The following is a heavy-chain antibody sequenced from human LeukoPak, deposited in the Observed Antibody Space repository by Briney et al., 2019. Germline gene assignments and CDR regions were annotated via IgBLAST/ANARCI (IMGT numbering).Heavy chain of an antibody. CDR1: GGSISSDGYY. V-gene: IGHV4-31*03. D-gene: IGHD5-24*01. J-gene: IGHJ4*02. CDR3: ARDKRDGYDF. CDR2: IYYTGSA. Sequence: SQTLSLTCTVSGGSISSDGYYWTWIRHHPGKGLEWIGYIYYTGSAHYNPSLKSRVAISVDTSTNQFSLKLSSVTAADTAVYYCARDKRDGYDFWGQGTLVTVSS.